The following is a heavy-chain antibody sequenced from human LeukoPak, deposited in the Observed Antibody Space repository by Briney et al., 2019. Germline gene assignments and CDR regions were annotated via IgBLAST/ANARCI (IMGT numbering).Heavy chain of an antibody. CDR2: IYDSGST. V-gene: IGHV4-59*08. CDR1: GGSIRSYH. J-gene: IGHJ4*02. Sequence: SETLSLTCTVSGGSIRSYHWSWIRQPPGKRLEWIGYIYDSGSTNYNPSLKSRVTISVDTSKNQFSLKLSSVTAADTAVYYCARGGSSWYYFDYWGQGTLVTVSS. D-gene: IGHD6-13*01. CDR3: ARGGSSWYYFDY.